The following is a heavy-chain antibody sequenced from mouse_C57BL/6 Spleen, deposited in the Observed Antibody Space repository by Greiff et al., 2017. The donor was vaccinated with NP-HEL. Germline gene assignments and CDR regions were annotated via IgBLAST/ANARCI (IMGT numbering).Heavy chain of an antibody. CDR2: ISAGGSYT. V-gene: IGHV5-4*01. Sequence: EVKLVESGGGLVKPGGSLKLSCAASGFTFSSYAMSWVRQTPEKRLEWVATISAGGSYTYYPDNVKGRFTISRDNAKNNLYLQMSHLKSEDTAMYYCAREGTAQATSFDYWGQGTTLTVSS. J-gene: IGHJ2*01. CDR3: AREGTAQATSFDY. CDR1: GFTFSSYA. D-gene: IGHD3-2*02.